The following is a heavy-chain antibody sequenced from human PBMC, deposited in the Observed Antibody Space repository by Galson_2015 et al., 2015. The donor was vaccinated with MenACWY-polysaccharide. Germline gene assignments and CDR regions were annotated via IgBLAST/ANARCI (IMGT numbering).Heavy chain of an antibody. D-gene: IGHD3-3*01. Sequence: QSGAEVTEPGESLKISCMGSGCSFTSYWIGWVRQMPGKGLVWMGIIYPGDSDTRYSPSFQGQVTISADKSISTAYLQWSSLKASYTAMYYCARLRRLTTPIDYWGQGTLVTVSS. CDR2: IYPGDSDT. J-gene: IGHJ4*02. CDR3: ARLRRLTTPIDY. V-gene: IGHV5-51*03. CDR1: GCSFTSYW.